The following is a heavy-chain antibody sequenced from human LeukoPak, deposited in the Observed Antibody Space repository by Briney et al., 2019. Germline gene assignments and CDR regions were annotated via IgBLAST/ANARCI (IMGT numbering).Heavy chain of an antibody. D-gene: IGHD5-24*01. CDR1: GSPFTSYW. V-gene: IGHV5-51*01. Sequence: GESLKISCQGSGSPFTSYWIGWVRQLPGKGLEWMGIIYPGDSDTRYSPSFQGQVTISADKSITTAYLQSSSPKASDNAMYYCARGARLVDGYNLLSPPDYWGQGTLVTVSS. CDR2: IYPGDSDT. CDR3: ARGARLVDGYNLLSPPDY. J-gene: IGHJ4*02.